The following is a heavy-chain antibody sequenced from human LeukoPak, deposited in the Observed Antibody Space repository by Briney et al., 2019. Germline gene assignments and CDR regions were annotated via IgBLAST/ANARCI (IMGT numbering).Heavy chain of an antibody. Sequence: GGSLRLSCAASGFTFKNYGMHWVRRAPGKGLEWVSSFRSSSTYIYYADPVKGRFTISRDNAKNSLYLQMNSLRAEDTAVYYCARDYGDRCFDYWGQGTLVTVSS. CDR2: FRSSSTYI. D-gene: IGHD4-17*01. V-gene: IGHV3-21*01. CDR3: ARDYGDRCFDY. CDR1: GFTFKNYG. J-gene: IGHJ4*02.